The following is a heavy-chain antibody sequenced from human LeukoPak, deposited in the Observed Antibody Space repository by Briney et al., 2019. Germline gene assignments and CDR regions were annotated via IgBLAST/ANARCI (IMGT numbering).Heavy chain of an antibody. V-gene: IGHV4-59*01. CDR3: ARCNVGSCYPGFDY. Sequence: SETLSLTCTFSGGSISSYYWSCIRQSPGKGLEWIGYIYYSGSTNYNPSLKSRVTISLDTSKNQFSLKLSSVTAADTAVYYCARCNVGSCYPGFDYWGQGTLVTVSS. J-gene: IGHJ4*02. CDR1: GGSISSYY. D-gene: IGHD2-15*01. CDR2: IYYSGST.